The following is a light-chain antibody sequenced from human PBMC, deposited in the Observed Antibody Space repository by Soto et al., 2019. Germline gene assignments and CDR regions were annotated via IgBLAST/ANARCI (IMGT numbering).Light chain of an antibody. J-gene: IGKJ5*01. CDR1: QSISSW. CDR2: KAS. V-gene: IGKV1-5*03. CDR3: QQYNSYPIT. Sequence: DIQMTQSPSTLSASVGARVTITCRANQSISSWLAWYQQKPGKAPKLLIYKASSLESGVPSRFSGSGSGTEFTLTISSLQPDDFATYYCQQYNSYPITFGQGTRLEIK.